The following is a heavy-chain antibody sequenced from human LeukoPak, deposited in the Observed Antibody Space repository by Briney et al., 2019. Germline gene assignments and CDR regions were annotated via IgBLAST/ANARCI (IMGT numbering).Heavy chain of an antibody. J-gene: IGHJ4*02. Sequence: GGSLRLSCAASGFTFSSYSMNWVRQAPGKGLEWVSYISSSSSTIYYADSVRGRFTISRDNAKNSLYLQMNSLRAEDTAVYYCARGRSGYHYDYWGQGTLVTVSS. CDR3: ARGRSGYHYDY. D-gene: IGHD3-22*01. CDR1: GFTFSSYS. CDR2: ISSSSSTI. V-gene: IGHV3-48*01.